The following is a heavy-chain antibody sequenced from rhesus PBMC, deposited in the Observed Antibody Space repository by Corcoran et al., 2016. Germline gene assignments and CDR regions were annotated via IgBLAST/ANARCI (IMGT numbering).Heavy chain of an antibody. D-gene: IGHD6-31*01. CDR1: GYSISSNY. J-gene: IGHJ4*01. V-gene: IGHV4-147*01. CDR3: ARENSSGWLYYFDY. Sequence: QVQLQESGPGLVKPSETLSLTCAVSGYSISSNYWSWIRQPPGKGLEWIGYNYGSSGRTYYNPSLKSRVTISTDTSKNQFSLKLSSVTAADTAVYYCARENSSGWLYYFDYWGQGVLVTVSS. CDR2: NYGSSGRT.